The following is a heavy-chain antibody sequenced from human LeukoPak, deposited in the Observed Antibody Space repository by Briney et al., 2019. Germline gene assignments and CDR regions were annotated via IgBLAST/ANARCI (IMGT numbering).Heavy chain of an antibody. D-gene: IGHD2-2*01. J-gene: IGHJ6*04. CDR2: IRYDGSNK. CDR3: AKDLQLGDIVVVPGFPMDV. CDR1: GFSFSSYG. V-gene: IGHV3-30*02. Sequence: GGSLRLSCAASGFSFSSYGMHWVRQAPGKGLEWVAFIRYDGSNKYYADSVKGRFTISRDNSRNTLYPQMNSLRAEDTAVYYCAKDLQLGDIVVVPGFPMDVWGKGTTVTVSS.